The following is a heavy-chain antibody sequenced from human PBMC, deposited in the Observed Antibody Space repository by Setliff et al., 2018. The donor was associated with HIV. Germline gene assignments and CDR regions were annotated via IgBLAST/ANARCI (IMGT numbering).Heavy chain of an antibody. J-gene: IGHJ4*02. CDR1: GFTFSAYA. V-gene: IGHV3-23*01. CDR2: TTSNGRTT. Sequence: QPGGSLRLSCAASGFTFSAYAMTWVRQAPGKGLEWVSATTSNGRTTDYAESVRGRFILSRDNSGNTLYLQMTSLRAEDTAIYYCAKAWGSGYPSFESALMFDVWGQGTLVTVSS. CDR3: AKAWGSGYPSFESALMFDV. D-gene: IGHD3-3*01.